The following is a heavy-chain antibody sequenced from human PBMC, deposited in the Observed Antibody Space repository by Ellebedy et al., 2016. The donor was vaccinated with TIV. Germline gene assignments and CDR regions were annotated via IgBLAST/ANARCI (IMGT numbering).Heavy chain of an antibody. J-gene: IGHJ4*02. CDR2: ISSDDFNI. CDR1: GFTFSNYF. Sequence: GESLKISCAASGFTFSNYFMSWVRQAPGKGSEWLPYISSDDFNIKYGDSVKGRITISRDNAKRSLFPQMNSLRVDDTAVYYCVTWGQSYGRWGQGSMVTGSS. D-gene: IGHD3-16*01. V-gene: IGHV3-11*01. CDR3: VTWGQSYGR.